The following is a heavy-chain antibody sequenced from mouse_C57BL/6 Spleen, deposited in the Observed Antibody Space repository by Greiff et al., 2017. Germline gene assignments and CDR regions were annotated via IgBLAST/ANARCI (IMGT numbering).Heavy chain of an antibody. CDR3: TTDRTTVVATRWYFDV. CDR2: IDPENGDT. V-gene: IGHV14-4*01. Sequence: VQLQQSGAELVRPGASVKLSCTASGFNIKDDYMHWVKQRPEQGLEWIGWIDPENGDTEYASKFQGKATITADTSSNTAYLQLSSLTSEDTAVYYCTTDRTTVVATRWYFDVWGTGTTVTVSS. D-gene: IGHD1-1*01. J-gene: IGHJ1*03. CDR1: GFNIKDDY.